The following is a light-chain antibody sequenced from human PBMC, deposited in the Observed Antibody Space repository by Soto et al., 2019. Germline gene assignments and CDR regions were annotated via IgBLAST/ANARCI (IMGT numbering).Light chain of an antibody. CDR2: DVS. Sequence: QSVLTQPASVSGSPGQSITISCTGTSSDVGGYNYVSWYQQHPGKAPKLMIYDVSSRPSGVSYRFSGSKSGNTASLTISGLQAEDEADYYCSSYTSSNTRYVSGTGTKVTVL. CDR1: SSDVGGYNY. J-gene: IGLJ1*01. CDR3: SSYTSSNTRYV. V-gene: IGLV2-14*03.